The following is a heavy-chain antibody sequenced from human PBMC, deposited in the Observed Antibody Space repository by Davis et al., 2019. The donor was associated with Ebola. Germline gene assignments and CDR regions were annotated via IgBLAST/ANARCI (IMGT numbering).Heavy chain of an antibody. J-gene: IGHJ4*02. Sequence: GESLKISCAASGFTFSSYAMSWVRQAPGKGLEWVSTISGSDGSTYYADSVKARFTISRDNSKNTLYLQMNSLRAEDTAVYYCARGAHCGGDCYSILDYWGQGTLVTVSS. D-gene: IGHD2-21*02. CDR2: ISGSDGST. CDR1: GFTFSSYA. V-gene: IGHV3-23*01. CDR3: ARGAHCGGDCYSILDY.